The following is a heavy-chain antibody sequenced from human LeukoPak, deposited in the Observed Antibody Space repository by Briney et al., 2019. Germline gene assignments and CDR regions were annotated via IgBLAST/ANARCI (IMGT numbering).Heavy chain of an antibody. CDR3: AREEDYYDSSGYYGPTTLLYGMDV. V-gene: IGHV1-2*02. D-gene: IGHD3-22*01. CDR1: GYTFTGYY. CDR2: INPNSGGT. Sequence: ASLKVSCKASGYTFTGYYMHWVRQAPGQGLEWMGWINPNSGGTNYAQKFQGRVTMTRDTSTSTVYMELSSLRSEDTAVYYCAREEDYYDSSGYYGPTTLLYGMDVWGQGTTVTVSS. J-gene: IGHJ6*02.